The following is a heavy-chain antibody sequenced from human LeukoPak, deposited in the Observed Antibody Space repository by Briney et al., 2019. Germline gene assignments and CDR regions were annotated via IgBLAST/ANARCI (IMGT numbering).Heavy chain of an antibody. CDR1: GFTFSSYA. V-gene: IGHV3-53*01. CDR3: ARDSPYYYDSRSSNYYYGMDV. Sequence: GGSLRLSCAASGFTFSSYAMSWVRQAPGKGLEWVSVIYSGGSTYCADSVKGRFTISRDNSKNTLYLQMNNLRAEDTAVYYCARDSPYYYDSRSSNYYYGMDVWGQGTTVTVSS. J-gene: IGHJ6*02. CDR2: IYSGGST. D-gene: IGHD3-22*01.